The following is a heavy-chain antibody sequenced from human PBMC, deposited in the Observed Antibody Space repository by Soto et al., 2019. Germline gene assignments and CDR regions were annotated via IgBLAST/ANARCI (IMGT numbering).Heavy chain of an antibody. D-gene: IGHD6-19*01. Sequence: SQTLSLTCAISGDSVSSSSAAWNWIRQSPSRGLEWLGRTYYRSKWYIEYEVSVRSRIAINPDTSRNQFSLRLNSVTPEDTAVYYCARTSGYFDSWGQGSLVTVS. CDR3: ARTSGYFDS. V-gene: IGHV6-1*01. CDR1: GDSVSSSSAA. CDR2: TYYRSKWYI. J-gene: IGHJ4*02.